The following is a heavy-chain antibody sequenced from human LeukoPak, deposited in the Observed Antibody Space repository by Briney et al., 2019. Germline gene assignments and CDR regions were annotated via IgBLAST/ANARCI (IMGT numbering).Heavy chain of an antibody. CDR3: ARARGYSSGFDY. D-gene: IGHD6-19*01. CDR1: GFTFNSYW. J-gene: IGHJ4*02. Sequence: PGGSLRLSCAASGFTFNSYWMHWVRQAPGKGLVWVSRISRDGSSTNYADSVKGRFTISRDNAKNTLYLQMNSLRAEDTAVYYCARARGYSSGFDYWGQGTLVTVSS. CDR2: ISRDGSST. V-gene: IGHV3-74*01.